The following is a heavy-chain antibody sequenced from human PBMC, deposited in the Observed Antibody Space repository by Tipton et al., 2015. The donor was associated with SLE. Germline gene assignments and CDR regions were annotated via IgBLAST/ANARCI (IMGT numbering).Heavy chain of an antibody. Sequence: TLSLTCSVSGGSIINYYWNWIRQFPGKGLEWIGSFYHSGSTYYNLSLKGRVTISVDTSKNQFSLKLNSITAADTAVYYCVVNVVVKVQVDYWGPGALVTVSS. J-gene: IGHJ4*02. CDR3: VVNVVVKVQVDY. V-gene: IGHV4-59*04. CDR2: FYHSGST. D-gene: IGHD2-21*01. CDR1: GGSIINYY.